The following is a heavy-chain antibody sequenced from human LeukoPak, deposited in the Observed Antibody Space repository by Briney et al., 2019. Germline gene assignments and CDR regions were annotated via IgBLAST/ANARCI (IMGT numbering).Heavy chain of an antibody. Sequence: SETLSLTCAVYGGSFSGYYWSWLRQPPGKGLEWIGEINHSGSTNYNPSLKSRVTISVDTSKNQFSLKLSSVTAAGTAVYYCARRYCSSTSCYLDWFDPWGQGTLVTVSS. CDR2: INHSGST. D-gene: IGHD2-2*01. CDR3: ARRYCSSTSCYLDWFDP. J-gene: IGHJ5*02. V-gene: IGHV4-34*01. CDR1: GGSFSGYY.